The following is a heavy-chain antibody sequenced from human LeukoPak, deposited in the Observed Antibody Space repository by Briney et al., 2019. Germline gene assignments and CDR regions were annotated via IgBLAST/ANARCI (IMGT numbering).Heavy chain of an antibody. CDR3: AKPYYYDSSGYYYYYYMDV. CDR2: ISGSGGST. D-gene: IGHD3-22*01. Sequence: GGSLRLSCAASGFTFSGYAMSWVRQAPGKGLEWVSAISGSGGSTYYADSVKSRFTISRDNSKNTLYLQMNSLRAEDTAVYYCAKPYYYDSSGYYYYYYMDVWGKGTTVTVSS. CDR1: GFTFSGYA. J-gene: IGHJ6*03. V-gene: IGHV3-23*01.